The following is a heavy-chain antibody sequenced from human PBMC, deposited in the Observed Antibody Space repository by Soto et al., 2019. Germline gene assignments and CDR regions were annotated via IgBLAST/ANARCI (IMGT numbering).Heavy chain of an antibody. V-gene: IGHV4-34*01. D-gene: IGHD3-9*01. CDR1: GGSFSGYY. CDR3: ARGYLDILTGYYYFDY. J-gene: IGHJ4*02. CDR2: INHSGST. Sequence: SETLSLTCAVYGGSFSGYYWSWIRQPPGKGLEWIGEINHSGSTNYNPSLKSRVTISVDTSKNQFSLKLSSVTAADTAVYYCARGYLDILTGYYYFDYWGQGTLVTVSS.